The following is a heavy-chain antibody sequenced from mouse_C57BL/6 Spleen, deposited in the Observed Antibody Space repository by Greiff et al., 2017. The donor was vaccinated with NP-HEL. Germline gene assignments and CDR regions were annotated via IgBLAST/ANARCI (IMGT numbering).Heavy chain of an antibody. CDR2: IDPETGGT. Sequence: QVQLQQSGAELVRPGASVTLSCKASGYTFTDYEMHWVKQTPVHGLEWIGAIDPETGGTAYNQKFKGKAILTADKTSSTANMELRNLTDKDTAVYYCTGGWDGGYFDYWGQGTTLTVSS. CDR3: TGGWDGGYFDY. CDR1: GYTFTDYE. J-gene: IGHJ2*01. D-gene: IGHD4-1*01. V-gene: IGHV1-15*01.